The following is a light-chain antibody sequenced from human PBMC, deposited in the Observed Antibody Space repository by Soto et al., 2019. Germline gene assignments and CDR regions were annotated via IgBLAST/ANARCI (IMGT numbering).Light chain of an antibody. CDR1: SSNIGAGHD. J-gene: IGLJ1*01. CDR3: QSYDSSLSGSRV. Sequence: QSVLTQPPSVSGAPGQRVTISCTGSSSNIGAGHDVHWYQQLPGTAPKLLIYGNSNRPSGIPDRFSGSKSGTSAALAITGLQAEDEADYYCQSYDSSLSGSRVFGPGTKLTVL. CDR2: GNS. V-gene: IGLV1-40*01.